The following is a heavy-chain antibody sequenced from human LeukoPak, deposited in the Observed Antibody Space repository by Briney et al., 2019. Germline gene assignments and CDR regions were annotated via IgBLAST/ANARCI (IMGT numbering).Heavy chain of an antibody. D-gene: IGHD3-16*01. J-gene: IGHJ4*02. CDR2: IWYDGSNK. CDR1: GFPFSDCG. CDR3: AEGTTLHDYVCGNPSDC. V-gene: IGHV3-33*01. Sequence: GRSLRLSCGASGFPFSDCGMHWVRQAPGKGLEWVAVIWYDGSNKEYADAVKGRFTISRDNSNNTLYLQMNSLRVEDTAVYYCAEGTTLHDYVCGNPSDCWGQGTLVTVSS.